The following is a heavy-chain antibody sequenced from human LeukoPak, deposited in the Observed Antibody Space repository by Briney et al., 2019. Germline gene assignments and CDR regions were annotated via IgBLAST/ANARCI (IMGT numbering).Heavy chain of an antibody. CDR3: ARVYYGSGSRVFDI. CDR1: GGSISSGGYP. V-gene: IGHV4-30-2*01. J-gene: IGHJ3*02. CDR2: IYHSGST. D-gene: IGHD3-10*01. Sequence: PSETLSLTCAVSGGSISSGGYPWSWIRQPPGKGLEWIGYIYHSGSTYYNPSLKSRVTISVDRSKNQFSLKLSSVTAADTAVYYCARVYYGSGSRVFDIWGQGTMVTVSS.